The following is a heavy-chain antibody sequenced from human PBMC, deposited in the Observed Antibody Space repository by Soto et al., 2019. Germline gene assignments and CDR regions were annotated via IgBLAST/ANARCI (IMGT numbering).Heavy chain of an antibody. V-gene: IGHV3-72*01. CDR3: ARDLGS. CDR2: SRNKANSYTT. CDR1: GFTFSDHY. J-gene: IGHJ5*02. Sequence: EVQLVESGGGLVQPGGSLRLSCAASGFTFSDHYMDWVRQAPGQGLEWVGRSRNKANSYTTEYAASVRGRFIISRDDSKISLYLQMNGLKTEDTAVYYCARDLGSWGQGTLVTVSS.